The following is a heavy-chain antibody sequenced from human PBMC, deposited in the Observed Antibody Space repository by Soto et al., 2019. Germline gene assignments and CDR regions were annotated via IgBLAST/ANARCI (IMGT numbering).Heavy chain of an antibody. CDR1: GFTFRSYG. CDR3: ACDRLVPYGYGMDV. D-gene: IGHD2-2*01. Sequence: QMQLVDSGGGVVQPGRSLRLACAASGFTFRSYGIHWVRQAPGKGLEWVPLIWFDGSKKYYVDSVKGRFAVSRDNSKNTLYLQMSRLRVEETAVYYCACDRLVPYGYGMDVWGQGSTVTVSS. V-gene: IGHV3-33*01. J-gene: IGHJ6*02. CDR2: IWFDGSKK.